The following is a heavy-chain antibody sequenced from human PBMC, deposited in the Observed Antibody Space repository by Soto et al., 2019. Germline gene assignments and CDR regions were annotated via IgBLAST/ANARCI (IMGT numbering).Heavy chain of an antibody. Sequence: SETLSVTCTVSGGSISSGGYYWSWIRQHPGKGLEWIGYIYYSGSTYYNPSLKSRVTISVDTSKNQFSLKLSSVTAADTAVYYCARREGDTAMVDAFDIWGQGTMVTVSS. V-gene: IGHV4-31*03. D-gene: IGHD5-18*01. CDR3: ARREGDTAMVDAFDI. CDR2: IYYSGST. CDR1: GGSISSGGYY. J-gene: IGHJ3*02.